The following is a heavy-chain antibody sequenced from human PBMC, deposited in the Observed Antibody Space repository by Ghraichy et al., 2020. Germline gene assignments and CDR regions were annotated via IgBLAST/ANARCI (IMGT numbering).Heavy chain of an antibody. CDR1: GFTFDDYG. J-gene: IGHJ4*02. Sequence: GGSLRLSCVGSGFTFDDYGMHWVRQAPGKGLEWVSGISWASGNIGYADSVKGRFTISRDNAKNTLYLQMNSLRTEDTAFYYCAKEKTGSTIDYWGQGTLVTVSS. V-gene: IGHV3-9*01. CDR2: ISWASGNI. D-gene: IGHD3-9*01. CDR3: AKEKTGSTIDY.